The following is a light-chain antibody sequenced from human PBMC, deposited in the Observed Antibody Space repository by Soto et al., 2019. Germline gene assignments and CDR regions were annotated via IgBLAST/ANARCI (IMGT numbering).Light chain of an antibody. J-gene: IGLJ1*01. CDR1: SRDIGGYNY. CDR2: EVT. CDR3: SSYTSSRTLV. V-gene: IGLV2-14*01. Sequence: QSVLAQPASVSGSPGQSITISCTGTSRDIGGYNYVSWYQQYPGTAPKLMIYEVTDRPSGVSNRFSGSKFGNTASLTISGLQADDEAEYYCSSYTSSRTLVFGTGTKVTVL.